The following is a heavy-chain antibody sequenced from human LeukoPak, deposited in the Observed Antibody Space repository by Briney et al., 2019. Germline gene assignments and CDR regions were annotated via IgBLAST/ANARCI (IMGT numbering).Heavy chain of an antibody. D-gene: IGHD3-16*02. CDR1: GGTFSSYT. Sequence: ASVKVSCKASGGTFSSYTISWVRQAPGQGVEWMGRIIPILGIANYAQKFQGRVTITADKSTSTAYMELSSLRSEDTAVYYCARAAKYDYVWGSYRSNDAFDIWGQGTMVTVSS. J-gene: IGHJ3*02. CDR2: IIPILGIA. CDR3: ARAAKYDYVWGSYRSNDAFDI. V-gene: IGHV1-69*02.